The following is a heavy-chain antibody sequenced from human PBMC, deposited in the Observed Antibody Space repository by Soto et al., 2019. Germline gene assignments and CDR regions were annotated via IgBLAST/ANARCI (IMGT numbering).Heavy chain of an antibody. CDR3: AKRGSGYYFDY. V-gene: IGHV3-23*01. CDR1: GFTFSSYA. Sequence: RGSLRLSCAASGFTFSSYAMSWVRQAPGKGPEWVSAISGSGGSTYYADSVKGRFTISRDNSKNTLYLQMNSLRAEDTAVYYCAKRGSGYYFDYWGQGTLVTVSS. J-gene: IGHJ4*02. CDR2: ISGSGGST. D-gene: IGHD3-22*01.